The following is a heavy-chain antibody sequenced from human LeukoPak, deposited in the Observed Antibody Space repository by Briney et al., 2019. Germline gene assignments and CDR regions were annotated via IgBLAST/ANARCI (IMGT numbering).Heavy chain of an antibody. D-gene: IGHD2-15*01. CDR1: GGSISSSSYY. CDR2: IYYSGST. J-gene: IGHJ5*02. Sequence: SETLSLTCTVSGGSISSSSYYWGWIRQPPGKGLEWIGSIYYSGSTYYNPSLKSRVTISVDTPKNQFSLKLSSVTAADTAVYYCARHVVVVVAASNWFDPWGQGTLVTVSS. V-gene: IGHV4-39*07. CDR3: ARHVVVVVAASNWFDP.